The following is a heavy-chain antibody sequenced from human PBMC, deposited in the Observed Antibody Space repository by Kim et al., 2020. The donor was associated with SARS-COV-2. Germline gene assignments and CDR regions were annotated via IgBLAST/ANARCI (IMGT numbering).Heavy chain of an antibody. CDR3: ARARKSWNDGRSWFDP. V-gene: IGHV1-69*13. Sequence: SVKVSCKASGGTFSSYAISWVRQAPGQGLEWMGGIIPIFGTANYAQKFQGRVTITADESTSTAYMELSSLRSEDTAVYYCARARKSWNDGRSWFDPWGQGTLVTVSS. CDR1: GGTFSSYA. J-gene: IGHJ5*02. D-gene: IGHD1-1*01. CDR2: IIPIFGTA.